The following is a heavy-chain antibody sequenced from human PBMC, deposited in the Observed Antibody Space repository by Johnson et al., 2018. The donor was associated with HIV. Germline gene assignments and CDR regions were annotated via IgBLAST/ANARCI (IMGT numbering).Heavy chain of an antibody. J-gene: IGHJ3*02. V-gene: IGHV3-15*01. Sequence: MLLVESGGGVVQPWRSLRLSCAASGFTFSNAWMSWVRQAPGKGLEWVGRIKSKTDGGTTDYAAPVKGRFTISRDNSKNTLYLQMNSLRAEDTAVYYCARSGRIHNNGWYWGGAFDIWGQGTMVTVSS. D-gene: IGHD6-19*01. CDR2: IKSKTDGGTT. CDR3: ARSGRIHNNGWYWGGAFDI. CDR1: GFTFSNAW.